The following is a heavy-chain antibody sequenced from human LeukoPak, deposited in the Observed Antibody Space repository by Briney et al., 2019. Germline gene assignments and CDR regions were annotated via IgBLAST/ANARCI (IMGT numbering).Heavy chain of an antibody. J-gene: IGHJ4*02. Sequence: GGSLRLSCTASGFTFSDYWMTWVRQAPGKGPEWVANIRQDGSQRYYVDSVRGRFTISRDNAKNTLFLQMNGLRAEDTAVYYCARRGGSSSRRSPIDYWGQGTLVTVSS. CDR2: IRQDGSQR. CDR1: GFTFSDYW. V-gene: IGHV3-7*01. D-gene: IGHD6-6*01. CDR3: ARRGGSSSRRSPIDY.